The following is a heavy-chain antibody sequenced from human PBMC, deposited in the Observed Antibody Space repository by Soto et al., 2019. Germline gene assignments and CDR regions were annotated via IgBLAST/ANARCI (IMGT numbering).Heavy chain of an antibody. CDR1: GLTFRNYD. Sequence: EVQLVESGGGLVQLGGSLRLSCEAPGLTFRNYDMHWVRQGTGKGLEWVSGISAAGDPDYADSVEGRFTISRENAQNSFFLQMNSLRVGDTAVYYCARTDRDFYGLDVWGQGTTVIVSS. CDR3: ARTDRDFYGLDV. J-gene: IGHJ6*02. CDR2: ISAAGDP. V-gene: IGHV3-13*05.